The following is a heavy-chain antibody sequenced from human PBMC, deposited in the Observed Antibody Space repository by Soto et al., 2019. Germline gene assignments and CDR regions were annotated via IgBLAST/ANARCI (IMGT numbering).Heavy chain of an antibody. J-gene: IGHJ5*02. Sequence: GGSLRLSCAASGFTFSNAWMSWVRQAPGKGLEWVGRIKSKTDGGTTDYAAPVKGRFTISRDDSKNTLYLQMNSLKTEDTAVYYCTTDPVRDYDFWSGYPNWFDPWGQGTLVTVSS. CDR3: TTDPVRDYDFWSGYPNWFDP. CDR1: GFTFSNAW. V-gene: IGHV3-15*01. D-gene: IGHD3-3*01. CDR2: IKSKTDGGTT.